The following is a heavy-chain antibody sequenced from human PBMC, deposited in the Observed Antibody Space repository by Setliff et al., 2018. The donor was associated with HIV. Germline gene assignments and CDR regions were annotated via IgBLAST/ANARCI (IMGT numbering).Heavy chain of an antibody. CDR3: ARDIPHDYTFWSGSTRFDP. D-gene: IGHD3-3*01. V-gene: IGHV5-51*01. CDR1: GSNFRTRW. J-gene: IGHJ5*02. Sequence: PGESLKISCKVSGSNFRTRWIGWVRQTPEKGLEWMGNIYPDDSDAEYNPSFEGHVTMSVDKSITTVYLQWTSLKSSDTAIYYCARDIPHDYTFWSGSTRFDPWGQGTLVTVSS. CDR2: IYPDDSDA.